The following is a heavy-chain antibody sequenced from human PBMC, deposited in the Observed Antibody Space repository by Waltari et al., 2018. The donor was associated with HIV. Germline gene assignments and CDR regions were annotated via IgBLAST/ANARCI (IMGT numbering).Heavy chain of an antibody. CDR2: FDPKDGET. CDR3: ATSGHGGPYYYYGLDV. J-gene: IGHJ6*02. D-gene: IGHD5-12*01. Sequence: QVHLVQSGAAVKEPGSSGKVSCKLSGDTTSALEIHWVRQAPGKGLEWMGGFDPKDGETIHEQKFQDRVTMTEDTSTDTAYMELSSLTSEDTAVYFCATSGHGGPYYYYGLDVWGQGTTVTVSS. CDR1: GDTTSALE. V-gene: IGHV1-24*01.